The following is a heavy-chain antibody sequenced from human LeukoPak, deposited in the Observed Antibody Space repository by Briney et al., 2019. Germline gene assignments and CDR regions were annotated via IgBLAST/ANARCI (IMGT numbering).Heavy chain of an antibody. CDR3: VRIALRYEMPGIEYYYYGMDV. J-gene: IGHJ6*02. D-gene: IGHD3-9*01. CDR2: IIPILGIA. V-gene: IGHV1-69*02. Sequence: SVTVSCKASGGTFSSYTISWVRQAPGQGLEWMGRIIPILGIANYAQKFQGRVTITADKSTSTAYMELSSLRSEDTAVYYCVRIALRYEMPGIEYYYYGMDVWGQGTTVTVSS. CDR1: GGTFSSYT.